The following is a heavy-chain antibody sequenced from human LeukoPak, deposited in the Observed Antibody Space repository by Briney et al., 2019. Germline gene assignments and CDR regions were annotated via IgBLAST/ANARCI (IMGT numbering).Heavy chain of an antibody. CDR3: ARAIKVDGGYY. V-gene: IGHV4-39*01. J-gene: IGHJ4*02. CDR2: IYYSGST. Sequence: PSETLSLTCTVSGGSISSSSYYWGWIRQPPGKGLEWIGSIYYSGSTYYNPSLKSRVTISVDTSKNQFSLKLSSVTAADTAVYYCARAIKVDGGYYWGQGTLVTVSS. D-gene: IGHD2-15*01. CDR1: GGSISSSSYY.